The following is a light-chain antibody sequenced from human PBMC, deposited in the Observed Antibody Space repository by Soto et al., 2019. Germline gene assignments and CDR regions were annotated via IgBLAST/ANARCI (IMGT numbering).Light chain of an antibody. CDR2: DVN. V-gene: IGLV2-14*01. CDR3: SSYTGTSTFV. Sequence: QSALTQPASVSGSPGQSITISCTGTSSDVGGYDYVSWYQQLPDKAPKLMIYDVNNRPSGVSNRFSGSKSGNTASLTISGLQAEDEADYYCSSYTGTSTFVFGGGTKLTVL. CDR1: SSDVGGYDY. J-gene: IGLJ1*01.